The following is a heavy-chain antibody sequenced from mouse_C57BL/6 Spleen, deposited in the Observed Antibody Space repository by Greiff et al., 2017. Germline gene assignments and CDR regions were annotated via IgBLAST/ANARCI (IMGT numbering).Heavy chain of an antibody. CDR3: ARWAQALDY. D-gene: IGHD3-2*02. J-gene: IGHJ2*01. Sequence: VKVVESGPELVKPGASVKISCKASGYAFSSSWMNWVKQRPGKGLEWIGRIYPGDGDTNYNGKFKGKATLTADKSSSTAYMQLSSLTSEDSAVYFCARWAQALDYWGQGTTLTVSS. CDR1: GYAFSSSW. CDR2: IYPGDGDT. V-gene: IGHV1-82*01.